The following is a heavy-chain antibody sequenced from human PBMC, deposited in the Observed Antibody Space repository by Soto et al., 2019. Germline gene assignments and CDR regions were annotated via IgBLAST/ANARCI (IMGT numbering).Heavy chain of an antibody. CDR2: IIPIFGTA. Sequence: QVQLVQSGAEVKKPGSSVKVSCKASGGTFSSYAISWVRQAPGQGLEWMGGIIPIFGTANYAQKFQGRVTITADESTSTAYMELSSLRSEDTAVYYCARAEFGILGATIYYYGMDVWGQGTTVTVSS. V-gene: IGHV1-69*01. D-gene: IGHD1-26*01. J-gene: IGHJ6*02. CDR1: GGTFSSYA. CDR3: ARAEFGILGATIYYYGMDV.